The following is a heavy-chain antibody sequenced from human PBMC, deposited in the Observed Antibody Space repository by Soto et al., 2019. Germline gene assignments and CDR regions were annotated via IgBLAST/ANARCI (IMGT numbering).Heavy chain of an antibody. D-gene: IGHD3-9*01. CDR1: GYTFISYG. V-gene: IGHV1-18*01. J-gene: IGHJ6*02. CDR3: ARENRGLTGYQSLDL. Sequence: QVQLVQSGAEVKKPGASVKVSCKASGYTFISYGITWVRQAPGQGLEWMGWISPYNGNTDHAQKLQGRVTMTTDTSTSTAYMEVRSLRSDDTAVYYCARENRGLTGYQSLDLWGQGTTVIVSS. CDR2: ISPYNGNT.